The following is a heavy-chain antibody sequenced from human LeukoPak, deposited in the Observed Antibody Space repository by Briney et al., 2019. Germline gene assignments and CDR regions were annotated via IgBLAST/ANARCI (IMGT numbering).Heavy chain of an antibody. J-gene: IGHJ4*02. CDR3: ARGDITVTNFDY. D-gene: IGHD4-17*01. CDR1: GFTFSSYS. Sequence: GGSLRLSCAASGFTFSSYSMNWFRQAPGKGLEWVSSISSSSSYIYYADSVKGRFTISRDNAKNSLYLQMNSLRAEDTAVYYCARGDITVTNFDYWGQGTLVTVSS. V-gene: IGHV3-21*01. CDR2: ISSSSSYI.